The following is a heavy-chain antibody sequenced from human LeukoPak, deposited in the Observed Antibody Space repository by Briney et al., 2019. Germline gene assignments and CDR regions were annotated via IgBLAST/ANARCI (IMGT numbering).Heavy chain of an antibody. CDR2: IKQDGGEK. CDR1: GFTFISYW. CDR3: ARDVGDVGQQLWPSETDY. D-gene: IGHD5-18*01. J-gene: IGHJ4*02. Sequence: PGGSLRLSCAASGFTFISYWMSWGRQAPGKGLEWVANIKQDGGEKYYVDSVKGRFTISRDNAKNSLYLQMNSLRAEDTAVYYCARDVGDVGQQLWPSETDYWGQGTLVTVSS. V-gene: IGHV3-7*01.